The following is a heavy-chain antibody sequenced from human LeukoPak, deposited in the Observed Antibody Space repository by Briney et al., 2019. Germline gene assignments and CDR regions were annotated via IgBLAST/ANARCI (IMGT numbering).Heavy chain of an antibody. CDR2: IYYSGST. CDR1: GGSISSYY. D-gene: IGHD3-22*01. Sequence: SETLSPTCTVSGGSISSYYWSWIRQPPGKGLEWIGYIYYSGSTNYNPSLKSRVTISVDTSKNQFSLKLSSVTAADTAVYYCARAPYYYDSSGYSNWFDPWGQGTLVTVSS. CDR3: ARAPYYYDSSGYSNWFDP. J-gene: IGHJ5*02. V-gene: IGHV4-59*01.